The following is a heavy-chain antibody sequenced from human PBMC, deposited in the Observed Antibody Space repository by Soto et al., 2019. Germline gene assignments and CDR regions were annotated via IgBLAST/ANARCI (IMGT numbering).Heavy chain of an antibody. D-gene: IGHD4-17*01. Sequence: QVQLVQSGAEVRKPGASVKVSCKASGYTFTSYDINWVRQATGQGLEYLGWMSPNSGNTGYVQKFQGRVTMTWDTSXXPADMELSSLRSEDTAVYFCARGVKYGAYSRWFDPWGQGTLVTVSS. CDR3: ARGVKYGAYSRWFDP. V-gene: IGHV1-8*01. CDR2: MSPNSGNT. J-gene: IGHJ5*02. CDR1: GYTFTSYD.